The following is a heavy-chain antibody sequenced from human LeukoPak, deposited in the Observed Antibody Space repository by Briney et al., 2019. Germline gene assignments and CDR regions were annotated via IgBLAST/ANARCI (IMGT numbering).Heavy chain of an antibody. V-gene: IGHV1-46*01. CDR3: ATTELHYYDSPTGFDP. CDR2: INPSGGST. J-gene: IGHJ5*02. Sequence: ASVKVSCKASGYTFTSYYMHWVRQAPGQGLEWMGIINPSGGSTSYAQKFQGRVTMTRDTSTSTVYMELSSLRSEDTAVYYCATTELHYYDSPTGFDPWGQGTLVTVSS. CDR1: GYTFTSYY. D-gene: IGHD3-22*01.